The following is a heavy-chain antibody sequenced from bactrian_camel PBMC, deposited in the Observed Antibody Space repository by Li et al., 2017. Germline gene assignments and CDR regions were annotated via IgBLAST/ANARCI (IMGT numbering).Heavy chain of an antibody. CDR3: AAEPAVFGYCGRDNYPSSGH. V-gene: IGHV3S53*01. D-gene: IGHD2*01. CDR1: YTYNEGD. CDR2: IDSTGSA. J-gene: IGHJ4*01. Sequence: VQLVESGGGLVQAGGSLRLSCGYTYNEGDMAWFRQAPGKEREGVAAIDSTGSANYADSVKGRFTISKDNARNTLALQMNSLKPEDSAMYYCAAEPAVFGYCGRDNYPSSGHWGQGTQVTVS.